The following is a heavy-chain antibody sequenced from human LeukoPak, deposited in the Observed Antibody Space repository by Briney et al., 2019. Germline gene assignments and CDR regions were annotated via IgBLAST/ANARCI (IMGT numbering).Heavy chain of an antibody. J-gene: IGHJ3*02. CDR1: GFSISTYT. CDR3: ARDQDTAMDAFDI. D-gene: IGHD5-18*01. V-gene: IGHV3-48*01. Sequence: GGSLRLSCDASGFSISTYTMYWVRQAPGKGLEWVSYISSSSSTIYYADSVKGRFTISRDNAKNSLYLQMNSLRAEDTAVYYCARDQDTAMDAFDIWGQGTMVTVSS. CDR2: ISSSSSTI.